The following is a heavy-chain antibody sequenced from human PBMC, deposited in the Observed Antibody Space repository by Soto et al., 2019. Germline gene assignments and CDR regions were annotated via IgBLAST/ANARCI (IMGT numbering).Heavy chain of an antibody. CDR3: ARARWELLRWHYYYGMDV. J-gene: IGHJ6*02. CDR2: ISSSSSTI. CDR1: GFTFSSYS. Sequence: EVQLVESGGGLVQPGGSLRLSCAASGFTFSSYSMNWVRQAPGKGLEWVSYISSSSSTIYYADSVKGRFTISRDNAKNSLYLQMNSLRDEDTAVYYCARARWELLRWHYYYGMDVWGQGTTVTVSS. V-gene: IGHV3-48*02. D-gene: IGHD1-26*01.